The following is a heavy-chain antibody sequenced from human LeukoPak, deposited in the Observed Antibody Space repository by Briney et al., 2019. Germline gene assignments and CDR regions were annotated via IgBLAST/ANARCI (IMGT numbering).Heavy chain of an antibody. V-gene: IGHV4-31*03. CDR2: IYYSGST. Sequence: SETLYLTCTVSGGSISSGGYYWSWIRQHPGKGLEWIGYIYYSGSTYYNPSLKSRVTISEDTSKNQFSLKLSSVTAADTAVYYCASRIDYSYGIAYWGQGTLVTVSS. CDR3: ASRIDYSYGIAY. J-gene: IGHJ4*02. CDR1: GGSISSGGYY. D-gene: IGHD5-18*01.